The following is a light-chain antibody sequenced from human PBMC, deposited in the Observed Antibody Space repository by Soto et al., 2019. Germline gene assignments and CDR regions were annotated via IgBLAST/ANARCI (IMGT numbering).Light chain of an antibody. Sequence: EIVLTQSPGTLSLSPGERATLSCRASQSVSSRYLAWYQQKPGQAPRLLIYGASNRATGIPDRFSGSGSGTDFTLTISRLEPEDCAVYCCQQYNNSPEYTFGQGTKLEIK. CDR3: QQYNNSPEYT. J-gene: IGKJ2*01. CDR1: QSVSSRY. V-gene: IGKV3-20*01. CDR2: GAS.